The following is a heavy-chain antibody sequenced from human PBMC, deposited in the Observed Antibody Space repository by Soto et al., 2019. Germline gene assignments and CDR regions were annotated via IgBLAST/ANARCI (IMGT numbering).Heavy chain of an antibody. CDR2: ISAYNGNT. D-gene: IGHD2-2*02. CDR1: GYTFTSYG. V-gene: IGHV1-18*01. Sequence: GASVKVSCKASGYTFTSYGISWARQAPGQGLEWMGWISAYNGNTNYAQKLQGRVTMTTDTSTSTAYMELRSLRSDDTAVYYCARVGGDIVVVPAAILGKNWFDPWGQGTLVTVSS. J-gene: IGHJ5*02. CDR3: ARVGGDIVVVPAAILGKNWFDP.